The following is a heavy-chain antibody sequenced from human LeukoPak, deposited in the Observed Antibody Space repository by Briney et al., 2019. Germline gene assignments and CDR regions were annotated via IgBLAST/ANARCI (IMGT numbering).Heavy chain of an antibody. Sequence: GGSLRLSXAASGFSFSTYSMQWVRQDPGKGLEWAAFIRYDGSNKYYADSVKGRFTISRDNSKNTLYLQMNSLRVEDMAVYYCAKAAPSYSSLYYFDYWGQGTLVTASS. CDR2: IRYDGSNK. CDR3: AKAAPSYSSLYYFDY. V-gene: IGHV3-30*02. CDR1: GFSFSTYS. J-gene: IGHJ4*02. D-gene: IGHD6-13*01.